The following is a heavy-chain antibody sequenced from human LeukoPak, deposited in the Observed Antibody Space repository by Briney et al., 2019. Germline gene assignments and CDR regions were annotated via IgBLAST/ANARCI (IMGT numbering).Heavy chain of an antibody. D-gene: IGHD5-18*01. J-gene: IGHJ4*02. V-gene: IGHV3-9*01. CDR1: GFTFDDYA. CDR3: AKGGGYSYGQPIDY. CDR2: ISWNSGSI. Sequence: PGGSLRLSCAASGFTFDDYAMHWVRQAPGKGLEWVSGISWNSGSIGYADSVKGRFTISRDNAKSSLYLQMNSLRAEDTALHYCAKGGGYSYGQPIDYWGQGTLVTVSS.